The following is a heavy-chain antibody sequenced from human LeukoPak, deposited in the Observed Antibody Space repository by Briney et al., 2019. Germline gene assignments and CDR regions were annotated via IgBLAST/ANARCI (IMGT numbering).Heavy chain of an antibody. CDR2: IYSGGST. V-gene: IGHV3-53*01. D-gene: IGHD6-13*01. CDR1: GFTFNSYA. Sequence: GGSLRLSCAASGFTFNSYAMSWVRQAPGKGLEWVSVIYSGGSTYYADSVKGRFTISRDNSKNTLYLQMNSLRAEDTAVYYCASHSSSWYYDYWGQGTLVTVSS. J-gene: IGHJ4*02. CDR3: ASHSSSWYYDY.